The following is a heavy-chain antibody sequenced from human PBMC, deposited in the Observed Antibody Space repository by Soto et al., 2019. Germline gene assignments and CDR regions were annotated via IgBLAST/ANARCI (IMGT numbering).Heavy chain of an antibody. CDR1: GFTFSSYG. D-gene: IGHD1-26*01. J-gene: IGHJ4*02. V-gene: IGHV3-30*18. CDR2: ISYDGSNK. CDR3: AKDRSVGAHPFDY. Sequence: PGESLKISCAASGFTFSSYGMHWVRQAPGKGLEWVAVISYDGSNKYYADSVKGRFTISRDNSKNTLYLQMNSLRAEDTAVYYCAKDRSVGAHPFDYWGQGTLVTVSS.